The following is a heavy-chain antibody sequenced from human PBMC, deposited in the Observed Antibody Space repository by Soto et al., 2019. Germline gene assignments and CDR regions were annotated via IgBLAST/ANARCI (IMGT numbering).Heavy chain of an antibody. V-gene: IGHV5-51*01. CDR2: VYPGDSDT. J-gene: IGHJ4*02. Sequence: PGESLKISCKGSGYSFTSNWIGWVRQLPGKGLEWMGIVYPGDSDTRYSPSFLGQVTISADKSTNTAYLQWSSLQASDSALYFCARPRYSSAWYYFDQWGQGTQVTVSS. CDR3: ARPRYSSAWYYFDQ. CDR1: GYSFTSNW. D-gene: IGHD6-19*01.